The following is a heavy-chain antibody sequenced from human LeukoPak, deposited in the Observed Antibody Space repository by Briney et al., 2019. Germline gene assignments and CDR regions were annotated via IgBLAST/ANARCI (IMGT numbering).Heavy chain of an antibody. CDR2: IKEDGSEE. D-gene: IGHD3-9*01. V-gene: IGHV3-7*03. CDR3: AKRGVTGYKEAFDY. CDR1: GFTFNDYW. Sequence: PGGSLRLSCAASGFTFNDYWMSWVRQAPGKGLEWVANIKEDGSEEYYVDSVKGRFTISRDSAKESLYLQMDSLGAEDTAVYHCAKRGVTGYKEAFDYWGQGTLVTVSS. J-gene: IGHJ4*02.